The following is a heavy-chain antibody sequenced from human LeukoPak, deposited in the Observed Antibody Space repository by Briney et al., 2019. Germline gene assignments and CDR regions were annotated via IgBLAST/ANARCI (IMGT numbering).Heavy chain of an antibody. CDR2: IYYTGST. Sequence: SETLSLTCSVSGYSISSGYYWGWIRQPPGKGLEWLGSIYYTGSTYYNPSLKSRVTLFVDTSKNQFSLKLTSVTAADTAVYHCARLGWLYGSGSMNWFDPWGQGTLVTASS. CDR1: GYSISSGYY. D-gene: IGHD3-10*01. V-gene: IGHV4-38-2*02. J-gene: IGHJ5*02. CDR3: ARLGWLYGSGSMNWFDP.